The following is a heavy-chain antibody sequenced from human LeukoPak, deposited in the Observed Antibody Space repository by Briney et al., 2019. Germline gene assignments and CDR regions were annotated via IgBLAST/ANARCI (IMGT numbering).Heavy chain of an antibody. D-gene: IGHD3-10*01. CDR2: ISSSGSTI. CDR3: ARSWRSGSYSDY. Sequence: GSLRLSCAASGITFSDYYMSWIRQAPGEGLEWVSYISSSGSTIYYADSVKGRFTISRDNAKNSLYLQMNSLRAEDTAVYYCARSWRSGSYSDYWGQGTLVTVSS. CDR1: GITFSDYY. J-gene: IGHJ4*02. V-gene: IGHV3-11*01.